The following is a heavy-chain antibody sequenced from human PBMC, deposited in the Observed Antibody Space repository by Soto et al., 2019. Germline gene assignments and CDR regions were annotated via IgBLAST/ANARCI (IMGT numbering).Heavy chain of an antibody. D-gene: IGHD3-3*02. J-gene: IGHJ5*02. Sequence: GESLKISCKGPGHLFNNHWIGWVRQTPGKGLEWMGLIFTRDSETKTSPSFQGHVSFSVDNSKNTLYLQMNSLRAEDTAVYYCAKSRSGARGRIFGVENWFDPWGQGTLVTVSS. CDR3: AKSRSGARGRIFGVENWFDP. CDR2: IFTRDSET. CDR1: GHLFNNHW. V-gene: IGHV5-51*01.